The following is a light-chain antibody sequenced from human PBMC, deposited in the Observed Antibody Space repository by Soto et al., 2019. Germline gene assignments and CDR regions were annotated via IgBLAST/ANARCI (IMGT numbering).Light chain of an antibody. V-gene: IGKV1-27*01. CDR3: QRYNSAPLT. J-gene: IGKJ4*01. CDR1: QGISNY. CDR2: AAS. Sequence: DIPMTQSPSSLSASVGDRVTITCRASQGISNYLAWYQQKPGKVPKLLICAASTLQSGVTSRFSGSGSGTDFTLTISSLQPEDVATYYSQRYNSAPLTFGGGAKVEIK.